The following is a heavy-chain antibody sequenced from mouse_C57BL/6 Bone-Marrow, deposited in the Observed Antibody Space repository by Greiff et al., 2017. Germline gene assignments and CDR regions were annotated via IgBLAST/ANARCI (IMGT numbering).Heavy chain of an antibody. V-gene: IGHV1-72*01. CDR3: ARFDWLYYYGSSHWYFDV. Sequence: QVQLQQPGAELVKPGASVKLSCKASGYTFTSYWMHWVKQRPGRGLEWIGRIDPNSGGTKYNEKFKSKATLTVDKPSSTAYMQLSSLTSEDSAVYYWARFDWLYYYGSSHWYFDVWGTGTTVTVSS. D-gene: IGHD1-1*01. J-gene: IGHJ1*03. CDR2: IDPNSGGT. CDR1: GYTFTSYW.